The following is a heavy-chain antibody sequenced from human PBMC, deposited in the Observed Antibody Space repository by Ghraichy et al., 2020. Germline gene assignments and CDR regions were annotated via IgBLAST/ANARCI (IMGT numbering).Heavy chain of an antibody. J-gene: IGHJ4*02. CDR1: GFTVSSNY. Sequence: LSLTCAASGFTVSSNYMSWVRQAPGKGLEWVSVIYSGCRTYYADSVKGRLTISRDNSKNTLYLQMNSLRAEDTAVYYCASGLEWELLMGYCGQGTLVTVSS. CDR3: ASGLEWELLMGY. D-gene: IGHD1-26*01. CDR2: IYSGCRT. V-gene: IGHV3-53*01.